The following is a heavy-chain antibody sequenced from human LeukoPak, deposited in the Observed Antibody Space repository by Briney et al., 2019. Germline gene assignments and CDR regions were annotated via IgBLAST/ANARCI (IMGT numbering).Heavy chain of an antibody. J-gene: IGHJ6*02. Sequence: ASETLSLTCTVSGGSISSYYWSWIRQPPGKGLEWIGYIYYSGSTYYNPSLKSRVTISVDTSKNQFSLKLSSVTAADTAVYYCARVNYYYYGMDVWGQGTTVTVSS. CDR2: IYYSGST. V-gene: IGHV4-59*08. CDR3: ARVNYYYYGMDV. CDR1: GGSISSYY.